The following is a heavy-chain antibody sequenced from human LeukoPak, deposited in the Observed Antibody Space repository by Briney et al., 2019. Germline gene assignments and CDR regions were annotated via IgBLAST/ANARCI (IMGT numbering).Heavy chain of an antibody. CDR1: GGSTSSYY. D-gene: IGHD4-11*01. J-gene: IGHJ4*02. V-gene: IGHV4-59*08. CDR2: IYYSGST. CDR3: ARHLSGYSNYLLFDY. Sequence: SETLSLTCTVSGGSTSSYYWSWIRQPPGKGLEWIGYIYYSGSTNYNPSLKSRVTISVDTSKNQFSLKLSSVTAADTAVYYCARHLSGYSNYLLFDYWGQGTLVTVSS.